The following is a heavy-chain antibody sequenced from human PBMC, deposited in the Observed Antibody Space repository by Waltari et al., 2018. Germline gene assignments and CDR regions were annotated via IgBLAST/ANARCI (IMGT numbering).Heavy chain of an antibody. Sequence: QVQLQESGPGLVKPSQTLSLTCTVSGGSISSGSYYWRWIRQPAGKGREWIGRIYTSGSTNYNPSLKSRVTISVDTSKNQFSLKLSSVTAADTAVYYCARDRPVYDSSGYYYVDAFDIWGQGTMVTVSS. V-gene: IGHV4-61*02. CDR2: IYTSGST. CDR3: ARDRPVYDSSGYYYVDAFDI. CDR1: GGSISSGSYY. J-gene: IGHJ3*02. D-gene: IGHD3-22*01.